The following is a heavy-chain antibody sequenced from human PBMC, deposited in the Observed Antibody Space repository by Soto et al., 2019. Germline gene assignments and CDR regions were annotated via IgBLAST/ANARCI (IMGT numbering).Heavy chain of an antibody. CDR1: GFIFSSYA. J-gene: IGHJ6*02. CDR2: ISCSGTTA. CDR3: ARDRDTVVVPAARRNYYYYYGMDV. Sequence: GGSLRLACAASGFIFSSYAMSWVRQAPGKGLEWVSAISCSGTTAYYADSVKGRFTFSRDNSKNTLYLQMNSLRAEDTAVYYCARDRDTVVVPAARRNYYYYYGMDVWGQGTTVTVSS. D-gene: IGHD2-2*01. V-gene: IGHV3-23*01.